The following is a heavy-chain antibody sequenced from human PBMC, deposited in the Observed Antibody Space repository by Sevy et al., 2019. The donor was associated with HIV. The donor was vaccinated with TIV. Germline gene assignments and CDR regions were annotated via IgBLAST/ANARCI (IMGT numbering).Heavy chain of an antibody. V-gene: IGHV3-7*03. Sequence: GGSLRLSCAASGFTFSSYWMTWVRQAPGKGLEWVANIKQDGSQKYYVNSVKGRFTISRDNAKNSLYLQMNSLRAEDTAFYYCARDPNDVDSGSNRYFDCWGQGTLVTVSS. J-gene: IGHJ4*02. CDR1: GFTFSSYW. CDR3: ARDPNDVDSGSNRYFDC. CDR2: IKQDGSQK. D-gene: IGHD1-26*01.